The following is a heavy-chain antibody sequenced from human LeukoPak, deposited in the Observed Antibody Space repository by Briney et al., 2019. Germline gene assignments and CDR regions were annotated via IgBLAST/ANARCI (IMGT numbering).Heavy chain of an antibody. J-gene: IGHJ4*02. CDR2: INPNSGGT. Sequence: ASVKVSCKASGYTFTGYYMHWVRQAPGQGLEWMGWINPNSGGTNYAQKFQGRVTMTRDTSISTAYMELSRLRSDDTAVYYCARDXCSSTSCYDYWGQGTLVTVSS. D-gene: IGHD2-2*01. CDR1: GYTFTGYY. CDR3: ARDXCSSTSCYDY. V-gene: IGHV1-2*02.